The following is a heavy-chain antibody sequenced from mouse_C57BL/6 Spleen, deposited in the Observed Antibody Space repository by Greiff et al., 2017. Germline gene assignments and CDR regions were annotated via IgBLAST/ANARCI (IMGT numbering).Heavy chain of an antibody. CDR2: IDPSDSET. D-gene: IGHD2-5*01. Sequence: QVQLQQPGAELVRPGYSVKLSCKASGYTFTSYWMHWVKQRPIKGLEWIGNIDPSDSETHYNQKFKDKDTLTVDKSSSTAYMQLSSLTSDDSAVYYCARSYESNYVFAYWGQGTLVTVSA. CDR3: ARSYESNYVFAY. J-gene: IGHJ3*01. V-gene: IGHV1-52*01. CDR1: GYTFTSYW.